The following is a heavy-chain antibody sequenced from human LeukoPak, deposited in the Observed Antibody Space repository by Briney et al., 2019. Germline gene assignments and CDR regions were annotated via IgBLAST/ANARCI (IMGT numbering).Heavy chain of an antibody. V-gene: IGHV4-59*01. CDR3: ARGPQVGYCSGDSCYFFDY. D-gene: IGHD2-15*01. Sequence: SETLSLTCTVSGGSISSYYWSWMRQPPGKGLEWIGYIYYSGTTNYNPSLKSRVIISVDTYENQFSLKLSSVTAADTAVYYCARGPQVGYCSGDSCYFFDYWGQGTLVTVSS. CDR1: GGSISSYY. CDR2: IYYSGTT. J-gene: IGHJ4*02.